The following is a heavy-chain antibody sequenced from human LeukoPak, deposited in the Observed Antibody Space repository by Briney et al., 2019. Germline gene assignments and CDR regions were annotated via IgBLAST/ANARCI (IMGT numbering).Heavy chain of an antibody. CDR2: INHSGST. CDR3: AGRDGYNRRLFFDY. J-gene: IGHJ4*02. CDR1: GGSFSGYY. V-gene: IGHV4-34*01. D-gene: IGHD5-24*01. Sequence: PSETLSLTCAVYGGSFSGYYWSWIRQPPGKGLEWIGEINHSGSTNYNPFLKSRVTISVDTSKNQFSLKLSSVTAADTAVYYCAGRDGYNRRLFFDYWGQGTLVTVSS.